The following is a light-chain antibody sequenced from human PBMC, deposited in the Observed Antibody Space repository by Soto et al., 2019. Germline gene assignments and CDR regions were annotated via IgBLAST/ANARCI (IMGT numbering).Light chain of an antibody. CDR3: NSYRGGTTLV. V-gene: IGLV2-14*03. CDR1: GLDVGLYNY. Sequence: QSALTQPASVSGSPGQSITISCTGTGLDVGLYNYVSWYRQHPGKAPKLMIYDVNKRPSGVSNRFSGSKSANTASLTISGLQPEDEADYYCNSYRGGTTLVFGGGTKLTVL. J-gene: IGLJ2*01. CDR2: DVN.